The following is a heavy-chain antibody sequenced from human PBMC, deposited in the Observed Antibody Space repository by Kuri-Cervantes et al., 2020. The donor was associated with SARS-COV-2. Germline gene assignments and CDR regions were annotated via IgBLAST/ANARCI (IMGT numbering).Heavy chain of an antibody. Sequence: ASVKVSCKASGGTFSSYAISWVRQAPGQGLEWMGWISAYNGNTNYAQKLQGRATMTTDTSTSAAYMELRSLRSDDTAVYYCARKFWSGYLLDYWGQGTLVTVSS. V-gene: IGHV1-18*01. J-gene: IGHJ4*02. D-gene: IGHD3-3*01. CDR3: ARKFWSGYLLDY. CDR1: GGTFSSYA. CDR2: ISAYNGNT.